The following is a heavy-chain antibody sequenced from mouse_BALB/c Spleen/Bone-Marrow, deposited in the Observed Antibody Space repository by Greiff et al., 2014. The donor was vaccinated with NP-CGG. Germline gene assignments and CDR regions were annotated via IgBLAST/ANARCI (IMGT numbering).Heavy chain of an antibody. Sequence: EVMLVESGGGLVQPGGSRKLSCAASGFTFSNFGMHWVRQAPEKGLEWVAYISGGSSSIYYGDTVKGRFTISRDNPKNTLFLQMTSLRSEDTAMYFCSRGEDYDGYAMDYWGQGTSITVSP. J-gene: IGHJ4*01. CDR2: ISGGSSSI. CDR1: GFTFSNFG. D-gene: IGHD2-4*01. V-gene: IGHV5-17*02. CDR3: SRGEDYDGYAMDY.